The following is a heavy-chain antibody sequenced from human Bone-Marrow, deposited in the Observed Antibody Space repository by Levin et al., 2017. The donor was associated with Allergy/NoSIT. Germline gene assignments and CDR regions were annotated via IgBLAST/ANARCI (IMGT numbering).Heavy chain of an antibody. CDR1: GASISADYY. D-gene: IGHD1-1*01. CDR2: IYHTGNT. J-gene: IGHJ5*02. CDR3: ARVPQTTRWFDP. Sequence: TSETLSLTCNISGASISADYYWSWIRQSPGKGLEWIGYIYHTGNTYYNPSLKNRVTISERTKNQFSLKLRSVTAADTAVYYCARVPQTTRWFDPWGQGTLVTVSS. V-gene: IGHV4-30-4*01.